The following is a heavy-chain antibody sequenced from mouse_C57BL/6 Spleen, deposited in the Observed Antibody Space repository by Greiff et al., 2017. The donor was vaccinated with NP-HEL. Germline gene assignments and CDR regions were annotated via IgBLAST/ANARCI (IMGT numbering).Heavy chain of an antibody. J-gene: IGHJ3*01. D-gene: IGHD2-2*01. CDR2: IDPETGGT. V-gene: IGHV1-15*01. CDR3: TRREGLRSFAY. Sequence: VQLQQSGAELVRPGASVTLSCKASGYTFTDYEMHWVKQTPVHGLEWIGAIDPETGGTAYNQKFKGKAILTADKSSSTAYMELRSLTSEDSAVYYCTRREGLRSFAYWGQGTLVTVSA. CDR1: GYTFTDYE.